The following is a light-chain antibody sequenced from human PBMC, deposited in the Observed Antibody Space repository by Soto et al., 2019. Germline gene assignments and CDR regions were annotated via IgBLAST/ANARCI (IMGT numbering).Light chain of an antibody. CDR2: SGS. CDR1: QSVSSSY. CDR3: QQYGSSLYT. J-gene: IGKJ2*01. V-gene: IGKV3-20*01. Sequence: EIVLTQSPGTLSLSPGETATLSCRASQSVSSSYLAWYQQKPGQAPRLLIYSGSTRATGIPDRFSVSGSGTDFTLTITRLEPEDFVVYYCQQYGSSLYTFGQGTKVEIK.